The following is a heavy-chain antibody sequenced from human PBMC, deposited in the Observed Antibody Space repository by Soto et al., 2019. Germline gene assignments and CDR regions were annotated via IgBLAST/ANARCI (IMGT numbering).Heavy chain of an antibody. CDR3: AKRNYGDPSHP. V-gene: IGHV4-39*01. CDR1: GGSISTTNYW. D-gene: IGHD4-17*01. CDR2: IYSSGNT. Sequence: SETLSLTCTVSGGSISTTNYWWGWIRQPPGKGLEWVATIYSSGNTFYNPSLKSRVTISLDTSKNQFSLKLSSVTAADTAVYYCAKRNYGDPSHPWRHGALVTVSS. J-gene: IGHJ5*02.